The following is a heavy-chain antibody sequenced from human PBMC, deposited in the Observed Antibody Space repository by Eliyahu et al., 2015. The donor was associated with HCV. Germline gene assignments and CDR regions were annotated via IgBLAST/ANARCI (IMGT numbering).Heavy chain of an antibody. CDR3: ARDYDFWSGYYFDY. V-gene: IGHV3-33*01. J-gene: IGHJ4*02. D-gene: IGHD3-3*01. CDR1: GFTFXXYG. Sequence: QVQLVESGGGVVQPGRSLRLSCXASGFTFXXYGMHWVRQAPGKGLGWVAVXWYDGSNKYYADSVKGRFTISRDNSKNTLYLQMNSLRAEDTAVYYCARDYDFWSGYYFDYWGQGTLVTVSS. CDR2: XWYDGSNK.